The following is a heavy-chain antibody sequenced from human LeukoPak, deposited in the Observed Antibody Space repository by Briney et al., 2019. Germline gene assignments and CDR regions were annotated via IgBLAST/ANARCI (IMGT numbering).Heavy chain of an antibody. V-gene: IGHV3-66*01. Sequence: GGSLRLSCAASGFTVSSNYMSWVRQAPGKGLEWVSVIYSGGSTYYADSVKGRFTISRDNSKNTLYLQMNSLRAEDTAVYYCARGGDYHYYGMDVWGQGTTVTVSS. J-gene: IGHJ6*02. CDR1: GFTVSSNY. D-gene: IGHD2-15*01. CDR2: IYSGGST. CDR3: ARGGDYHYYGMDV.